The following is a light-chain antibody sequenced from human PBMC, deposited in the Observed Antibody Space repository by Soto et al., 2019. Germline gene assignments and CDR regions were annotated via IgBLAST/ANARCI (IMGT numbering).Light chain of an antibody. Sequence: EIVLTQSPGTLSLSPGERATLSSRASQSFSSNYLAWYQQKPGQAPRLLIYGTSSRATGIPDRFSGSGSGTDFTLTISRLEPEDFAVYYCQQYGSSRTFGQGTKVEIK. CDR3: QQYGSSRT. J-gene: IGKJ1*01. CDR2: GTS. CDR1: QSFSSNY. V-gene: IGKV3-20*01.